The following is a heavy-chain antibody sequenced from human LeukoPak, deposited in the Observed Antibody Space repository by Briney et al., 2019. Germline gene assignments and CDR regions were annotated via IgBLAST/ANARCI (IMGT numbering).Heavy chain of an antibody. J-gene: IGHJ4*02. V-gene: IGHV4-34*01. D-gene: IGHD1-26*01. CDR1: GESFSGHY. CDR3: ARRPRNSGSYDGPSGLDY. CDR2: IDDSGSS. Sequence: SETLSLTCVVFGESFSGHYWTWIRQPPGKELEWIGEIDDSGSSNYNPSLKSRVTMLVDTSKNQFSLKLRSATAADTAVYYCARRPRNSGSYDGPSGLDYWGQGTLVTVSS.